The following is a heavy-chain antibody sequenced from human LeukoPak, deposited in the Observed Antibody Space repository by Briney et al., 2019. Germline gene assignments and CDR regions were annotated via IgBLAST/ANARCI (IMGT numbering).Heavy chain of an antibody. CDR3: AAPILTGYYYYYYYYMDV. V-gene: IGHV3-48*01. D-gene: IGHD3-9*01. CDR1: GFTFSSYG. Sequence: PGGSLRLSCAASGFTFSSYGMNWVRQAPGKGLEWVSYISSSSSTIYYADSVKGRFTISRDNARNSLYLQMNSLRAEDTTVYYCAAPILTGYYYYYYYYMDVWGKGTTVTVSS. J-gene: IGHJ6*03. CDR2: ISSSSSTI.